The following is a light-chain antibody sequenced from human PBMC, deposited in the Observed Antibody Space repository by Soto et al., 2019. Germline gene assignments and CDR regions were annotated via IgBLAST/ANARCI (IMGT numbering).Light chain of an antibody. CDR2: GAS. CDR1: QGVFSNF. J-gene: IGKJ5*01. Sequence: EIVLTQSPGTLSLSPGERATLSCRASQGVFSNFLAWYQQKPGQAPRLLIYGASSRATGIPDRFSGSGSGTNLTLTISRLEPEDFAVYFCQLYGSSPITFGQGTRLQI. V-gene: IGKV3-20*01. CDR3: QLYGSSPIT.